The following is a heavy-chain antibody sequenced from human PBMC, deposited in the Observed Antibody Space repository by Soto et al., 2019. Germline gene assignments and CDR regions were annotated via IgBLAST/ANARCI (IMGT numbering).Heavy chain of an antibody. CDR2: IYHSGSI. Sequence: QVQLQESGPGLVKPSGTLSLTCVVSSGSISSSNWWSWVRQPPGKGLEWIGGIYHSGSIKYNPSLRSRVTISVDKSNNQFSLKLSSVTAADTAVYYCARALNRDPTWFDPWGHGTLVTVSS. V-gene: IGHV4-4*02. CDR3: ARALNRDPTWFDP. CDR1: SGSISSSNW. J-gene: IGHJ5*02.